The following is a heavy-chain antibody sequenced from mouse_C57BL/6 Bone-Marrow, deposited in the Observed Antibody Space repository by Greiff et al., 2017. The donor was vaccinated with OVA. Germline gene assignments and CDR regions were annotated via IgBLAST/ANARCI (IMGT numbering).Heavy chain of an antibody. Sequence: VQLQQSGAELVRPGASVKLSCTASGFNIKDYYMHWVKQRPEQGLEWIGRIDPEDGDTEYAPKFQGKATMTADTSSNTAYLQLSSLTSEDTAVYYGTTDYYDGRAVPFSYWGQGTLVTVSA. CDR2: IDPEDGDT. V-gene: IGHV14-1*01. CDR1: GFNIKDYY. D-gene: IGHD1-1*01. J-gene: IGHJ3*01. CDR3: TTDYYDGRAVPFSY.